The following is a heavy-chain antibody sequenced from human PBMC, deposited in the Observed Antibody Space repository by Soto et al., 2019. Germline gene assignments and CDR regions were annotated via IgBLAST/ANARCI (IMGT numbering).Heavy chain of an antibody. CDR2: IKGDGTEI. CDR1: GFTFSNYW. D-gene: IGHD2-15*01. J-gene: IGHJ6*02. Sequence: PGGSLRLSCAASGFTFSNYWMSWVRQAPGKGLEWVANIKGDGTEIYYVDSVKGRFTISRDNAKNSLYLQMNSLRAEDTAVYYCAKDRTRWSTYGMDVWGQGTTVTVSS. V-gene: IGHV3-7*01. CDR3: AKDRTRWSTYGMDV.